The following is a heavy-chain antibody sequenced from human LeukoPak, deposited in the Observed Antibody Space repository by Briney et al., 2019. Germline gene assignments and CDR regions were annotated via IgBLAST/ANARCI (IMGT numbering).Heavy chain of an antibody. CDR2: IKEDGGVK. Sequence: GGSLRLSCVASGFTFSDAWMAWVRRAPGKGLEWVANIKEDGGVKNYVDSLRGRFTISRDNAKKSLFLQMNSLRAEDSAVYYCARDRAYSSFDYWGQGTLVTVSS. D-gene: IGHD6-13*01. CDR3: ARDRAYSSFDY. CDR1: GFTFSDAW. V-gene: IGHV3-7*01. J-gene: IGHJ4*02.